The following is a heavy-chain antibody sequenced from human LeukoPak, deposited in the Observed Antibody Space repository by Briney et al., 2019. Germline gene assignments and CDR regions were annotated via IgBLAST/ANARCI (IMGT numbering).Heavy chain of an antibody. Sequence: GGSLRLSCTASGFTFGDYVMNWVRQAPGKGLEWAGFIRSKGYGGTTEYAASVKGRFMISRDDSKSIAYLQMNSLKTEDTAVYFCTRAGVTTNWFDPWGQGTLVTVSS. V-gene: IGHV3-49*04. CDR1: GFTFGDYV. D-gene: IGHD2-8*01. CDR3: TRAGVTTNWFDP. J-gene: IGHJ5*02. CDR2: IRSKGYGGTT.